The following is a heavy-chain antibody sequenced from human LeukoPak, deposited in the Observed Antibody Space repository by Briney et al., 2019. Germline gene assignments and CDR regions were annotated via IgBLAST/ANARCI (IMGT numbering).Heavy chain of an antibody. J-gene: IGHJ6*02. CDR1: GFTFSSYS. V-gene: IGHV3-21*01. D-gene: IGHD3-10*01. CDR2: ISSSSSYI. CDR3: AREEDTVVRGVRAYYYGMDV. Sequence: GGSLRLSCAASGFTFSSYSMNWVRQAPGKGLEWVSSISSSSSYIYYADSVKGRFTISRDNAKNSLYLQMNSLRAEDTAVYYCAREEDTVVRGVRAYYYGMDVWGQGTTVTVSS.